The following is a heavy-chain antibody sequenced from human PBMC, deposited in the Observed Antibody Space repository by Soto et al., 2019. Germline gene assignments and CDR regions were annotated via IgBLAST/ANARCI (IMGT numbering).Heavy chain of an antibody. CDR3: AKDIGYSKYASDY. CDR2: INWNSGDI. Sequence: GGSLRLSCAASGFTFDDYAMHWVRQAPGKGLEWVSSINWNSGDIGYADSVKGRFTISRDNAKNSLYLQMISLRAEDTALYYCAKDIGYSKYASDYWGQGTLVTVSS. V-gene: IGHV3-9*01. D-gene: IGHD4-4*01. J-gene: IGHJ4*02. CDR1: GFTFDDYA.